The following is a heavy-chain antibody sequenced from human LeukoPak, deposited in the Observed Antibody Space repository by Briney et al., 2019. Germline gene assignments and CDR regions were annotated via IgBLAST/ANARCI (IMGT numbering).Heavy chain of an antibody. CDR2: INPNSGGT. D-gene: IGHD6-13*01. CDR3: ARDANGIAAAGPWGGMDV. Sequence: GASVKVSCKASGYTFTGYYMDWVRQAPGQGLEWMGWINPNSGGTNYAQKFQGWVTMTRDTSISTAYMELSRLRSDDTAVYYCARDANGIAAAGPWGGMDVWGQGTTVTVSS. J-gene: IGHJ6*02. CDR1: GYTFTGYY. V-gene: IGHV1-2*04.